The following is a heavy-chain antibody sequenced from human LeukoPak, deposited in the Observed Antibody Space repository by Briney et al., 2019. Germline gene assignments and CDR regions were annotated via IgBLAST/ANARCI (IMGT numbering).Heavy chain of an antibody. CDR3: ARTDYSLP. D-gene: IGHD4-11*01. V-gene: IGHV4-34*01. CDR2: ISHSGDT. Sequence: SETLSLTCAVSGGSLSGYWWCWIRQSPGTGLEWIGEISHSGDTNYNPSFESRVAITLDTSNNQFSPHLSSVTAADTAVYYCARTDYSLPWGQGTPVTVSS. J-gene: IGHJ5*02. CDR1: GGSLSGYW.